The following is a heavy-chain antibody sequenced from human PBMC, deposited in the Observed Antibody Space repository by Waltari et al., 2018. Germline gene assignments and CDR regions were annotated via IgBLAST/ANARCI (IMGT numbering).Heavy chain of an antibody. V-gene: IGHV3-64*01. D-gene: IGHD1-26*01. CDR3: ARDKVGSADC. Sequence: EVQLVESGGGLVQPGGSLRLSCAASGFTFSTYAMHWVRQAPGKGLEYVSSITRNGDTTYYAKSVTGRFTISRDNSKNTLYLQMGSLRVDDMAVYYCARDKVGSADCWGQGTLVTVSS. CDR2: ITRNGDTT. J-gene: IGHJ4*02. CDR1: GFTFSTYA.